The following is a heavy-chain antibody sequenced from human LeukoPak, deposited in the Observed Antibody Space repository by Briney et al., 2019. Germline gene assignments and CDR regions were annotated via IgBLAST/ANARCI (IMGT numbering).Heavy chain of an antibody. CDR1: GFTFSNYA. J-gene: IGHJ4*02. D-gene: IGHD2/OR15-2a*01. V-gene: IGHV3-23*01. CDR2: ISGSGGDT. CDR3: RYFLPHFDY. Sequence: PPGGSLRLSCAASGFTFSNYAMNWVRQAPGKGLEWVSAISGSGGDTYYADSVKGRFTISRDNSKNTLYLQMNSLRAEDTAVYYCRYFLPHFDYWGQGALVTVSS.